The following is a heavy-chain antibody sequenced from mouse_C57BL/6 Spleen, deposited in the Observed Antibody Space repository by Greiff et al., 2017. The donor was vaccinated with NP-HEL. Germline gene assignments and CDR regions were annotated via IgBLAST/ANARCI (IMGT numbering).Heavy chain of an antibody. J-gene: IGHJ2*01. CDR3: ARDLMITTDY. Sequence: DVQLVESGGGLVKPGGSLKLSCAASGFTFSSYAMSWVRQTPEKRLEWVATISDGGSYTYYPDNVKGRFTISRDNAKNNLYLQMSHLKSEDTAMYYCARDLMITTDYWGQGTTLTVSS. CDR2: ISDGGSYT. V-gene: IGHV5-4*01. D-gene: IGHD2-4*01. CDR1: GFTFSSYA.